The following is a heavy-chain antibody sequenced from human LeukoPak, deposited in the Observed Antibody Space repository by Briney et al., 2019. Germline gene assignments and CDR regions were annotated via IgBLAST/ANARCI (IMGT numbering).Heavy chain of an antibody. CDR1: GFIFSSHG. CDR3: ARVLVATTLASENWFDH. CDR2: ITSSRSYI. J-gene: IGHJ5*02. D-gene: IGHD5-12*01. V-gene: IGHV3-21*01. Sequence: GGSLRLSCEASGFIFSSHGMHWVRQAPGKGLEWVSSITSSRSYIYYADSVKGRFTISRDNARNSLFLQMNSLRAEDTAVYYCARVLVATTLASENWFDHWGQGTLVTVSS.